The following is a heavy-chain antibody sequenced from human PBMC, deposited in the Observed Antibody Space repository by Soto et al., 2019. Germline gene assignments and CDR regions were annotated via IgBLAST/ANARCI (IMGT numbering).Heavy chain of an antibody. CDR2: INPTGDRL. D-gene: IGHD1-26*01. V-gene: IGHV1-46*01. J-gene: IGHJ4*02. CDR1: GFTFSDHY. CDR3: AREFALETLLNSGSLHFDS. Sequence: ASVKVSCQASGFTFSDHYMHWVRQAPGQGLEWMGIINPTGDRLNYAQKFQGRVTMTRDTSSSTAYMEVRGLRSADTAVYYCAREFALETLLNSGSLHFDSWGQGTLVTVSS.